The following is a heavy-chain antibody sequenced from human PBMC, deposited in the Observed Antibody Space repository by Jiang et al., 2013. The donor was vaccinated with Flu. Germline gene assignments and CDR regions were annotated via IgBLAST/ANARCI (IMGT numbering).Heavy chain of an antibody. D-gene: IGHD3/OR15-3a*01. CDR1: GYIFTSYA. CDR2: IITNTSGT. V-gene: IGHV7-4-1*02. J-gene: IGHJ6*01. CDR3: ARLLGPNYYYFGLDV. Sequence: VSCKASGYIFTSYAIKLGAARPLDSGLEWVGWIITNTSGTQRIAQDFTGRFVFSLDTSVDTAYLEISSLGAEDTAVYYCARLLGPNYYYFGLDVW.